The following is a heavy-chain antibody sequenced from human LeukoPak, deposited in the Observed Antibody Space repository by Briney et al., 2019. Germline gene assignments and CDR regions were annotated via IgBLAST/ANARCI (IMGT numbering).Heavy chain of an antibody. CDR3: ARDAGSSDMGGYMDV. Sequence: GASVKVSFKASGYTFTSYGISWVRQAPGQGLEWMGWISAYNGNTNYAQRLQGRVTMTTDTSTSTAYMELRSLRSDDTAVYYCARDAGSSDMGGYMDVWGKETAVTVSS. D-gene: IGHD6-6*01. J-gene: IGHJ6*03. CDR1: GYTFTSYG. CDR2: ISAYNGNT. V-gene: IGHV1-18*01.